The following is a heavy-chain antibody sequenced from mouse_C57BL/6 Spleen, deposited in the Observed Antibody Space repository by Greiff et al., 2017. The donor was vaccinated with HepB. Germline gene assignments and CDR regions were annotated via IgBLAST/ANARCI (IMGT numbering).Heavy chain of an antibody. CDR1: GYTFTDYN. CDR3: ARGGYDYDGYAMDY. CDR2: INPNNGGT. Sequence: EVQLQESGPELVKPGASVKMSCKASGYTFTDYNMHWVKQSHGKSLEWIGYINPNNGGTSYNQKFKGKATLTVNKSSSTAYMELRSLTSEDSAVYYCARGGYDYDGYAMDYWGQGTSVTVSS. D-gene: IGHD2-4*01. J-gene: IGHJ4*01. V-gene: IGHV1-22*01.